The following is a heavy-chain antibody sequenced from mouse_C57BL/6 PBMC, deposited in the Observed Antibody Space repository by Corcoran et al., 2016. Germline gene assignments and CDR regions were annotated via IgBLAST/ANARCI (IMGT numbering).Heavy chain of an antibody. Sequence: QVQLQQSGPELVKPGASVEISCKASGYSYTSYYIHWVKQRPGQGLEWIGWIYPGSGNTKYNEKFKGKATLSADTSSSTAYMQLSSLTSEDSAVYYCARSLYYDYDEFAYWGQGTLVTVSA. CDR1: GYSYTSYY. V-gene: IGHV1-66*01. D-gene: IGHD2-4*01. CDR2: IYPGSGNT. CDR3: ARSLYYDYDEFAY. J-gene: IGHJ3*01.